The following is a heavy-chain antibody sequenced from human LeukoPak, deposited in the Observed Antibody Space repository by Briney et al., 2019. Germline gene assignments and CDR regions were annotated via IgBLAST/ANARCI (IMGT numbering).Heavy chain of an antibody. CDR3: ARAPRDQEQSDY. Sequence: PSETLSLTCTVSGGSFSSGSYYWSWIRQPPGKGLEWIGYIYYSGSTNYNPSLKSRVTISVDTSKNQFSLKLSSVTAADTAVYYCARAPRDQEQSDYWGQGTLVTVSS. J-gene: IGHJ4*02. CDR1: GGSFSSGSYY. CDR2: IYYSGST. D-gene: IGHD1-26*01. V-gene: IGHV4-61*01.